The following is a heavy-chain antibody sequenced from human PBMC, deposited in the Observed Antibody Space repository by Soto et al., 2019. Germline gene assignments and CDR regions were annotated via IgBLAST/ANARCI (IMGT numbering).Heavy chain of an antibody. V-gene: IGHV4-39*01. D-gene: IGHD3-9*01. CDR1: GGSISSSSYY. Sequence: ETLSLTCTVSGGSISSSSYYWGWIRQPPGKGLEWIGSIYYSGSTYYNPSLKSRVTISVDTSKNQFSLKLSSVTAADTAVYYCARHRHYDILTGYYPPGFDYWGQGTLVTVSS. J-gene: IGHJ4*02. CDR3: ARHRHYDILTGYYPPGFDY. CDR2: IYYSGST.